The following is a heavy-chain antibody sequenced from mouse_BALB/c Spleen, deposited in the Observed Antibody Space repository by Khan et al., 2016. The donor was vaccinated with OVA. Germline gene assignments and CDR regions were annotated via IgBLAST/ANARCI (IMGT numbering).Heavy chain of an antibody. D-gene: IGHD2-14*01. CDR1: GYTFTDYI. V-gene: IGHV1-77*01. CDR3: ARGGYSAFAY. Sequence: QVQLKQSGPELVKPGASLKVSCKASGYTFTDYIIGWVKQSTRQGLEWIGDIFPGSDTPYYTEKFKDRATFTADKSAHTAYMRLSSRTSDDSAVDFCARGGYSAFAYWGQGTLVTVSA. CDR2: IFPGSDTP. J-gene: IGHJ3*01.